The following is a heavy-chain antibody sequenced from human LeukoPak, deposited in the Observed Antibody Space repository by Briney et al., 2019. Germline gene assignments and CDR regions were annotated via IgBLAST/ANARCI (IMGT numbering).Heavy chain of an antibody. Sequence: ASVKVSCKASGYTFTSYYMHWVRQAPGQGLEWMGIINPSGGSTSYAQKFQGRVTMTRDTSTSTVYMELSSLRSEDTAVYYCARGRGTGTDYYYYYYMDVWGKGTTVTVSS. J-gene: IGHJ6*03. CDR3: ARGRGTGTDYYYYYYMDV. D-gene: IGHD1-1*01. V-gene: IGHV1-46*01. CDR1: GYTFTSYY. CDR2: INPSGGST.